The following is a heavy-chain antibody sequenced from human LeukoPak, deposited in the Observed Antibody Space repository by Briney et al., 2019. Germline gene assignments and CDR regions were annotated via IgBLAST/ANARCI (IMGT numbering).Heavy chain of an antibody. D-gene: IGHD2-8*01. CDR2: INHSGST. J-gene: IGHJ4*02. CDR3: ARFWSGVDYLGY. CDR1: GGSFSGYY. Sequence: TSETLSLTCAVYGGSFSGYYWSWIRQPPGKGLEWIGEINHSGSTNYNPSLKSRVTISVDTSKNQFSLKLSSVTAADTAVYYCARFWSGVDYLGYWGQGTLVTVSS. V-gene: IGHV4-34*01.